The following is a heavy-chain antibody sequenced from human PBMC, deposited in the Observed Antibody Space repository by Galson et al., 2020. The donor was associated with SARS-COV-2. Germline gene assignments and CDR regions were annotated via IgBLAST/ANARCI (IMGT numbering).Heavy chain of an antibody. CDR3: AKCSSDFGYFYYGVDV. V-gene: IGHV3-30*02. Sequence: GWSLRLSCAASVFTFTTSGMPCVRHAPGNDLEWVAFIRSDATYTYYADSVKGRFTISRDNSKNTLDLQMNSLRAEDTGVYYCAKCSSDFGYFYYGVDVWGKGTTVTVSS. CDR1: VFTFTTSG. D-gene: IGHD6-19*01. J-gene: IGHJ6*04. CDR2: IRSDATYT.